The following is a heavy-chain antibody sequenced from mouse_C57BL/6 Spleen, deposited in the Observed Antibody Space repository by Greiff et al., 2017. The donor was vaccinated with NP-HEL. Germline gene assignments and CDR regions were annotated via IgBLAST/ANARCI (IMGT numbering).Heavy chain of an antibody. CDR1: GFSLTSYG. CDR2: IWSGGST. Sequence: VKLMESGPGLVQPSQSLSITCTVSGFSLTSYGVHWVRQPPGQGLEWLGVIWSGGSTDYNAAFISRVSISKDNSKSQVFFKMNSLQADDTAIYYCAKEGKLPYYFDYWGKGTTLTVSS. CDR3: AKEGKLPYYFDY. J-gene: IGHJ2*01. D-gene: IGHD2-1*01. V-gene: IGHV2-4*01.